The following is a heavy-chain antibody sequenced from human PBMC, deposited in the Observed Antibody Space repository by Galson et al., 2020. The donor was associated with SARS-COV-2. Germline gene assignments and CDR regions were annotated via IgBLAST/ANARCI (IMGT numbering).Heavy chain of an antibody. V-gene: IGHV4-61*02. CDR2: PSVSP. Sequence: PSVSPNYNPSLESRVTISVDTSKNQFSLKLTSVTAADTAVYYCARVDGGYYYYAMDVWGQGTTVTVSS. J-gene: IGHJ6*02. CDR3: ARVDGGYYYYAMDV.